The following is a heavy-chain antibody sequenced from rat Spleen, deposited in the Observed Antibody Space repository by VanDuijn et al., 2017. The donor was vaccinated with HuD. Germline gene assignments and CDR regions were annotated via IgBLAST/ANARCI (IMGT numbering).Heavy chain of an antibody. V-gene: IGHV5-29*01. CDR1: GFIFSDYG. CDR3: KRTFDS. Sequence: EVQLVESGGGLVQPGNSLKLSCAASGFIFSDYGMAWVRQAPTKGLEWVATISYDGSTTYYRDSVKGRFTISRDNARSTLYLQMDSLRSEDTATYYCKRTFDSWGQGVMVTVSS. CDR2: ISYDGSTT. J-gene: IGHJ2*01.